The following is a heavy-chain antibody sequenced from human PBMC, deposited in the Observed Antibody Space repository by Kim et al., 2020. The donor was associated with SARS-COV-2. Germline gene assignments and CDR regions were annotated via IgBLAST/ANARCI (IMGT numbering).Heavy chain of an antibody. Sequence: GGSLRLSCAASGFTFDDYAVSWVRQPPGKGLEWVSGINWNGGSTGYADSVKGRFTISRDNAKNSLYLQMNSLRAEDTALYHCARSYSSSWGAGYYYGMDVWGQGTTVTVSS. CDR1: GFTFDDYA. CDR3: ARSYSSSWGAGYYYGMDV. CDR2: INWNGGST. J-gene: IGHJ6*02. V-gene: IGHV3-20*01. D-gene: IGHD6-13*01.